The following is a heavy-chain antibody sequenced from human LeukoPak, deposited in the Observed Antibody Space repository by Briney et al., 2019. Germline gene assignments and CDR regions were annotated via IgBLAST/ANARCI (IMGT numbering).Heavy chain of an antibody. CDR1: GFTFSSYA. CDR3: AKMDDFWSGFSS. J-gene: IGHJ5*02. Sequence: GGSLRLSCAASGFTFSSYAMSWVRQAPGKGLEWVSAISGSGGSTYYADSVKRRFTISRDNSKNTLYLQMNSLRAEDTAVYYCAKMDDFWSGFSSWGQGTLVTVSS. V-gene: IGHV3-23*01. CDR2: ISGSGGST. D-gene: IGHD3-3*01.